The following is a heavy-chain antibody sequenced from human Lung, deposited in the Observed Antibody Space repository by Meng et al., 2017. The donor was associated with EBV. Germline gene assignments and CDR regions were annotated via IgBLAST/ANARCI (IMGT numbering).Heavy chain of an antibody. Sequence: VQLVHAESQLKNPGASVRVSCKASGSTFTDYGLRWGRQAPGQRLEWMGWINTNTGNPTYPQGLTGRFVFSLDTSGSTTYLQISGLEAEDAAVYYCAMKYSLSYSRFDYWGQGSLVTVSS. CDR2: INTNTGNP. V-gene: IGHV7-4-1*02. CDR1: GSTFTDYG. J-gene: IGHJ4*02. CDR3: AMKYSLSYSRFDY. D-gene: IGHD1-26*01.